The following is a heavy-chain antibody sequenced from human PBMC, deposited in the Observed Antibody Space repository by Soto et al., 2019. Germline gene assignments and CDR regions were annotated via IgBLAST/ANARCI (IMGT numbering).Heavy chain of an antibody. Sequence: SETLSLTCTVSGGSISSGGYYWSWIRQHPGKGLEWIGYIYYSGSTYYNPSLKSRVTISVDTAKNQFSLKLSSVTAADTAVYYCARVIVVVPGGRAFDIWGQGTMVTVSS. V-gene: IGHV4-31*03. CDR2: IYYSGST. J-gene: IGHJ3*02. CDR1: GGSISSGGYY. CDR3: ARVIVVVPGGRAFDI. D-gene: IGHD2-2*01.